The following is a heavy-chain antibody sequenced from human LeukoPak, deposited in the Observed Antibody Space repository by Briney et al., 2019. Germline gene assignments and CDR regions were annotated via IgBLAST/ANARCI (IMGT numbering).Heavy chain of an antibody. CDR3: AKAIDSRGYWYERGADY. D-gene: IGHD3-22*01. V-gene: IGHV3-48*01. J-gene: IGHJ4*02. CDR2: ISSSSSAI. Sequence: PGGSLRLSCVASGFTFSTYSMSWVRQAPGKGLEWVSNISSSSSAIYYADSVKGRFTISRDNAKNSLYLQMNSLRAEDTAVYYCAKAIDSRGYWYERGADYWGQGTLVTVSS. CDR1: GFTFSTYS.